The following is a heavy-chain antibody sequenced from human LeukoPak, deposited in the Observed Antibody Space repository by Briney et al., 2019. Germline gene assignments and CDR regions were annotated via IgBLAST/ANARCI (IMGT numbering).Heavy chain of an antibody. Sequence: SETLSLTCAVSGGSISSGGYSWSWIRQPPGKGLEWIGYIYHSGSTYYNPSLKSRVTISVDRSKNQFSLKLSSVTAADTAVYYCARAGLDYDILTGYYNWFDPWGRGTLVTVSS. D-gene: IGHD3-9*01. CDR3: ARAGLDYDILTGYYNWFDP. CDR1: GGSISSGGYS. CDR2: IYHSGST. V-gene: IGHV4-30-2*01. J-gene: IGHJ5*02.